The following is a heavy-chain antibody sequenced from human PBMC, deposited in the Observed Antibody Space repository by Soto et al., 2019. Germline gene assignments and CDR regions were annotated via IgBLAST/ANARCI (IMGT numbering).Heavy chain of an antibody. CDR1: GGSFSGYY. J-gene: IGHJ6*02. CDR3: ARDGSGMDV. CDR2: XNXXXSX. Sequence: SETLSLTCAVYGGSFSGYYWSWIRQPPGXGLEXIXEXNXXXSXXXXPSLKSRVTISVDTSKNQLSLKLSSVTAADTAVYYCARDGSGMDVWGQGTTVTVSS. V-gene: IGHV4-34*01.